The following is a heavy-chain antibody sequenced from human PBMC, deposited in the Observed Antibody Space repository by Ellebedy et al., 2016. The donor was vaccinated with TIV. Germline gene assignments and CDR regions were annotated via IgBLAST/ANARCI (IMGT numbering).Heavy chain of an antibody. CDR3: ARAMGDIVPPGG. CDR1: GFMFTGYS. D-gene: IGHD5-12*01. CDR2: VSRDSSTT. Sequence: GESLKISCAASGFMFTGYSMYWVRQAPGKGLECVSFVSRDSSTTFYADSVKGRFTMSRDNAKNSVYLQMNSLRVEDTAVYYCARAMGDIVPPGGWGQGTLVTVSS. J-gene: IGHJ4*02. V-gene: IGHV3-48*04.